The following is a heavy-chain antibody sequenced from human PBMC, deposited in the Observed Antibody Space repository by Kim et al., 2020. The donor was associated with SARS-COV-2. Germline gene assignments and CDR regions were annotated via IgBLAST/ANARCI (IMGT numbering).Heavy chain of an antibody. V-gene: IGHV3-21*04. CDR3: ARDGQDYVWEH. Sequence: GGSLRLSCVASGFVFSNYRMNWVRQAPGKGLEWVSSISASSSFIHYADSVKGRFTISRDDAKISLYLQMNSLRAEDSGFYYCARDGQDYVWEHWGQGTLVTVSS. CDR2: ISASSSFI. CDR1: GFVFSNYR. J-gene: IGHJ1*01. D-gene: IGHD3-16*01.